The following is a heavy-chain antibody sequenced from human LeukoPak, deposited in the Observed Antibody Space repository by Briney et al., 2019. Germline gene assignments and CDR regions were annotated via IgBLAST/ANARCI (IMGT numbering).Heavy chain of an antibody. CDR2: IFYNGGNK. V-gene: IGHV3-33*01. J-gene: IGHJ3*01. D-gene: IGHD2-21*02. CDR1: GFTFSHFG. Sequence: PGGSLRLSCAASGFTFSHFGMHWIRQAPGKGLEWVAVIFYNGGNKYYGDSVKGRFTISRDNSKNTHDLQMNSLRAEDTGVYYCARVRGVTYTVGGAFDVWGQGILVTVSS. CDR3: ARVRGVTYTVGGAFDV.